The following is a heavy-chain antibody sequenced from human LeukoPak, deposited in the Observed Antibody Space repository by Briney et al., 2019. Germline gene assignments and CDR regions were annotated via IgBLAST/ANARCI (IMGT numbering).Heavy chain of an antibody. D-gene: IGHD4-11*01. J-gene: IGHJ3*01. Sequence: SETLSLTCTVSGGSIIGYYSSWIRQSPGRGLEWIGYVHFSGTTSFNPSLKSRVTISVDTSKNQFSLRLSSMTAADTAVYYCAREQYLAYDVFGFWGQGTMVTVSS. CDR3: AREQYLAYDVFGF. CDR1: GGSIIGYY. V-gene: IGHV4-59*01. CDR2: VHFSGTT.